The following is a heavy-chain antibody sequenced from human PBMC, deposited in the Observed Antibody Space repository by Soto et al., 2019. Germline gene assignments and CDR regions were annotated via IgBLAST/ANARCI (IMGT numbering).Heavy chain of an antibody. Sequence: EVQLVESGGGLVQPGGSLRLSCAASGFTFSSYSMNWVRQAPGKGLEWVSYISSSSSTIYYADSVKGRFTISGDNAKTSLNLQMNSMTAKETAVYYSARGRIVVVPAAMSSYWYFDLWGRGTLVTVSS. D-gene: IGHD2-2*01. CDR3: ARGRIVVVPAAMSSYWYFDL. CDR2: ISSSSSTI. V-gene: IGHV3-48*01. J-gene: IGHJ2*01. CDR1: GFTFSSYS.